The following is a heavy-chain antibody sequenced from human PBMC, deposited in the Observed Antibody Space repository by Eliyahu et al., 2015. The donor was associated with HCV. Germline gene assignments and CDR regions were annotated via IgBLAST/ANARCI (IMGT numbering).Heavy chain of an antibody. D-gene: IGHD3-3*01. CDR1: GSSINTYY. V-gene: IGHV4-59*01. Sequence: QVQLQESGPGLVKPSETLSLTCSVSGSSINTYYWSWIRQPPGKGLEWIGHIYYTGAINYNPSLNSRVTISVDTSKNQFSLRLTSVTAADTAVYYCARDQSYYDFWSGGGGWFDPWGQGTLVTVSS. CDR2: IYYTGAI. J-gene: IGHJ5*02. CDR3: ARDQSYYDFWSGGGGWFDP.